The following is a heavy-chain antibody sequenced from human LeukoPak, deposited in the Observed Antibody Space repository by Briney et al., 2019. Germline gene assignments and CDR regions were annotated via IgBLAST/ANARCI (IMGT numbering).Heavy chain of an antibody. Sequence: SVKVSCKAFGYTFTSYGISWVRQAPGQGLEWMGGIIPIFGTANYAQKFQGRVTITADESTSTAYMELSSLRSEDTAVYYCASHYEKLDGFDYWGQGTLVTVSS. V-gene: IGHV1-69*13. D-gene: IGHD3-22*01. J-gene: IGHJ4*02. CDR2: IIPIFGTA. CDR1: GYTFTSYG. CDR3: ASHYEKLDGFDY.